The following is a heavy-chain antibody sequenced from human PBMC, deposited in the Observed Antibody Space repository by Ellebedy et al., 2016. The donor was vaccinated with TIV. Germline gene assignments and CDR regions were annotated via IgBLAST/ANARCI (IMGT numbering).Heavy chain of an antibody. Sequence: GESLKISXAASGFTFSSYAMHWVRQAPGKGLEWVAVISYDGSNKYYADSVKGRFTISRDNSKNTLYLQMNSLRAEDTAVYYCARSRIVVPVYGMDVWGQGTTVTVSS. D-gene: IGHD2-2*01. J-gene: IGHJ6*02. V-gene: IGHV3-30-3*01. CDR1: GFTFSSYA. CDR2: ISYDGSNK. CDR3: ARSRIVVPVYGMDV.